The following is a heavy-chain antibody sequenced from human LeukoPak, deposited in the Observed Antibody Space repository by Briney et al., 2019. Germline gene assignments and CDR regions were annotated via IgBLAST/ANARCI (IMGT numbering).Heavy chain of an antibody. CDR1: RDYIRHIDYY. CDR2: VYKTGTT. V-gene: IGHV4-39*07. Sequence: SETLSLTCSVSRDYIRHIDYYWVWIRQPPGRGLEWIGNVYKTGTTSYNPSLSSRVAMSIDTSRSQFSLRVTSVTAADTAVYYCARGSYFDYWGQGTLVTVSS. CDR3: ARGSYFDY. J-gene: IGHJ4*02.